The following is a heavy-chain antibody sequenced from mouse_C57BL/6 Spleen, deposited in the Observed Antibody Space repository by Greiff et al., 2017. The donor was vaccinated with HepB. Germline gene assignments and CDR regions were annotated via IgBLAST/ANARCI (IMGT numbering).Heavy chain of an antibody. Sequence: VPLQQPGAELVKPGASVKLSCKASGYPFTSYWLHWVKQRPGPGLEWIGMIPPNSGSTNYNETFKSKATLTVDKSSSTAYMQLSRLTSEESAVDYCARGGYSNDGRAKDYWGQGASVTVAS. J-gene: IGHJ4*01. CDR1: GYPFTSYW. CDR2: IPPNSGST. D-gene: IGHD2-12*01. CDR3: ARGGYSNDGRAKDY. V-gene: IGHV1-64*01.